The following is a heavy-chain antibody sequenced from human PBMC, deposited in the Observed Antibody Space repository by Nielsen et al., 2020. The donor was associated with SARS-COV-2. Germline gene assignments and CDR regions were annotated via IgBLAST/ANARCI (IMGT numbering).Heavy chain of an antibody. CDR3: AKEGGVYYFDY. CDR1: GFTFSSYG. D-gene: IGHD3-16*01. CDR2: ISYDGSNK. V-gene: IGHV3-30*18. J-gene: IGHJ4*02. Sequence: GGSLRLSCAASGFTFSSYGMHWVRQAPGKGLEWVAVISYDGSNKYYADSVKGRFTISRDNSKNTLYLQMNSLRAEDTAVYYCAKEGGVYYFDYWGQGTLVTVSS.